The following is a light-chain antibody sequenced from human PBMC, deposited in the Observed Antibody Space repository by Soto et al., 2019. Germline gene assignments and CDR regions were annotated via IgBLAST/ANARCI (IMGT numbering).Light chain of an antibody. J-gene: IGKJ2*02. CDR2: AAS. V-gene: IGKV1-39*01. CDR1: QSISTY. CDR3: QQSYSTPCT. Sequence: DIQMTQSPSSLSASVGDRVTITCRASQSISTYLDGYQQKVGKAPKPLTYAASSLQRGVPSRFSGNGSGTDFTLTISSLQPEDFATYYWQQSYSTPCTFGQGTKLESK.